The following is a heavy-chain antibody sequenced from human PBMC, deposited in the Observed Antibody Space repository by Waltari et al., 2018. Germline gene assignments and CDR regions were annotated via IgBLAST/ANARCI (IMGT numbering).Heavy chain of an antibody. CDR2: FGPEEGET. V-gene: IGHV1-24*01. J-gene: IGHJ6*02. CDR3: ATEKLEWLLYGGFEGRYGMDV. D-gene: IGHD3-3*01. CDR1: GYTLTELS. Sequence: QVQLVQSGAEVKKPGASVKVSCKVSGYTLTELSMHWVRQAPGKGLEWMGGFGPEEGETIYEQKFQGRVTMTEDTATDTAYMELSSLRSEDTAVYYCATEKLEWLLYGGFEGRYGMDVWGQGTTVTVSS.